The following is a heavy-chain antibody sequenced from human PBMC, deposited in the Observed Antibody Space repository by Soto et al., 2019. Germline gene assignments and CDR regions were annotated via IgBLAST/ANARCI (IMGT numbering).Heavy chain of an antibody. CDR1: GYIFTAYS. J-gene: IGHJ1*01. Sequence: QVQLEQSGAEVKKPGASVKVSCKASGYIFTAYSMHWVRRAPGQGLQWMGVVNPSGGSTNYAQKFQGRITLTRDTSRNTFYMDLSSLTSEDTAVYYCARGENCSDGICYSEYFQRWGQGTLVTVSS. D-gene: IGHD2-15*01. V-gene: IGHV1-46*01. CDR3: ARGENCSDGICYSEYFQR. CDR2: VNPSGGST.